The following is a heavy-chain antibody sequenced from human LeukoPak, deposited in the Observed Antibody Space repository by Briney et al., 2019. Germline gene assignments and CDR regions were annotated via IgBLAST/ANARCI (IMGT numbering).Heavy chain of an antibody. D-gene: IGHD4/OR15-4a*01. V-gene: IGHV3-48*01. CDR3: ARADYHDAFDI. J-gene: IGHJ3*02. CDR2: VSGSGSTV. Sequence: GGSPGLSCAASGFTFGDHIMNWVRQLPGKRLEWVAYVSGSGSTVYYADSVKGRFTVSRDNGKSSLYLQMNSLRVEDTALYYCARADYHDAFDIWGQGTMVTVSS. CDR1: GFTFGDHI.